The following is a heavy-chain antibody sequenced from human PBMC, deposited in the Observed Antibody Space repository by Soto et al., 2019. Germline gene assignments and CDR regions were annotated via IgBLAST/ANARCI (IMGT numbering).Heavy chain of an antibody. CDR2: ISYDGSNK. D-gene: IGHD2-15*01. CDR1: GFTFSSYG. V-gene: IGHV3-30*18. J-gene: IGHJ6*02. Sequence: QVQLVESGGGVVQPGRSLRLSCAASGFTFSSYGMHWVRQAPGKGLEWVAVISYDGSNKYYVDSVKGRFTISRDNSKNTLYLQMNSLRAEDTAVYYCAKVTRSYCSGGSCFENYYYYGMDVWGQGTTVTVSS. CDR3: AKVTRSYCSGGSCFENYYYYGMDV.